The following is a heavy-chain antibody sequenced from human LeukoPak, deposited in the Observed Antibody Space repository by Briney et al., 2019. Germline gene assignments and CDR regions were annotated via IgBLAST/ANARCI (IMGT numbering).Heavy chain of an antibody. D-gene: IGHD4-23*01. Sequence: ASVKVSCKASGGTFISYAISWVRQAPGQGLEWMGGIIPIFGTANYAQKFQGRVTITTDESTSTAYMELSSLRSEDTAVYYCARELVPATVVTGTSPNDAFDIWGQGTMVTVSS. CDR3: ARELVPATVVTGTSPNDAFDI. CDR2: IIPIFGTA. J-gene: IGHJ3*02. CDR1: GGTFISYA. V-gene: IGHV1-69*05.